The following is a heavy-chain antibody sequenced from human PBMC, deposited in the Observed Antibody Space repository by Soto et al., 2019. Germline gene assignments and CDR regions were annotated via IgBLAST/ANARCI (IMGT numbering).Heavy chain of an antibody. D-gene: IGHD3-10*01. V-gene: IGHV1-69*13. CDR2: IIPIFGTA. CDR3: ARVASYYGSGSYGGTDY. J-gene: IGHJ4*02. Sequence: GASVKVSCKASGGTFSSYAISWVRQAPGQGLEWMGGIIPIFGTANYAQKFQGRVTITADESTSTAYMELSSLRSEDTAVYYCARVASYYGSGSYGGTDYWGQGTLVTVPS. CDR1: GGTFSSYA.